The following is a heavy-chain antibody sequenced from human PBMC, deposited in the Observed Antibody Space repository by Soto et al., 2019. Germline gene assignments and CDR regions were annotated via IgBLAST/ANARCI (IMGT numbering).Heavy chain of an antibody. CDR2: IKSKADGGTT. CDR3: LLNYYDTSGSYPYYFDY. CDR1: GFTFRNAW. D-gene: IGHD3-22*01. J-gene: IGHJ4*02. V-gene: IGHV3-15*01. Sequence: GGSLRLSCAVSGFTFRNAWMSWVRQAPGRGLEWVGRIKSKADGGTTDYAAPVQGRFSISRDDSKNTLYLQMNSLKTEDTAVYYCLLNYYDTSGSYPYYFDYWGQGTLVTAPQ.